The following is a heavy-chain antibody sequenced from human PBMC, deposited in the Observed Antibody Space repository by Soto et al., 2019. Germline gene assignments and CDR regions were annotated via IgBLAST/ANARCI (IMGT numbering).Heavy chain of an antibody. D-gene: IGHD2-15*01. V-gene: IGHV3-9*01. CDR1: GFTFDDYA. J-gene: IGHJ3*02. CDR2: ISWNSGSI. CDR3: AKDRHPTLGYCSGGSCYYFSAFDI. Sequence: HGGSLRLSCAASGFTFDDYAMHWVRQAPGKGLEWVSGISWNSGSIGYADSVKGRFTISRDNAKNSLYLQMNSLRAEDTALYYCAKDRHPTLGYCSGGSCYYFSAFDIWGQGTMVTVSS.